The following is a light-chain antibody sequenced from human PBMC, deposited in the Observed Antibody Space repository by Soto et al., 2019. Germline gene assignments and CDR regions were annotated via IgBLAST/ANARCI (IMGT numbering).Light chain of an antibody. CDR2: AAS. J-gene: IGKJ2*01. CDR1: RSLSSSY. V-gene: IGKV3-20*01. CDR3: QQQGT. Sequence: EIFLTQSPGTLSLSPGGRATLSCRASRSLSSSYVVWYQQNPGQAPRLLIYAASRRATGIPDRFSGSGSATEYTLTISRLEPEDFAVYYCQQQGTFGQGTKVDIK.